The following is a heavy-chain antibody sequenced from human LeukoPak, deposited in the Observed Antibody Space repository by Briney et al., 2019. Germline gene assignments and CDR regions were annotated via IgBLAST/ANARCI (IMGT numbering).Heavy chain of an antibody. CDR1: GFTFSSDW. Sequence: PGGSLRLSCAASGFTFSSDWMSWVRQAPGKGLEWVANINQDGSERNYVDSVKGRFTISRDNSKNTLYLQMNSLRAEDTAVYYCARDPYYDILTGYYNPTLLDYWGQGTLVTVSS. V-gene: IGHV3-7*03. D-gene: IGHD3-9*01. J-gene: IGHJ4*02. CDR3: ARDPYYDILTGYYNPTLLDY. CDR2: INQDGSER.